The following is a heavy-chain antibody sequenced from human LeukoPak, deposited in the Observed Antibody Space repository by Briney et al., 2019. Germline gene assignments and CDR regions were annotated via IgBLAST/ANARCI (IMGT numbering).Heavy chain of an antibody. V-gene: IGHV1-69*13. CDR2: IIPIFGTA. J-gene: IGHJ3*02. CDR1: GGTFSSYA. CDR3: ARPGSGWSDAFDI. Sequence: ASVKVSCKASGGTFSSYAISWVRQAPGQGLEWMGGIIPIFGTANYAQKFQGRVTITADESTSTAYMELSSLRSEDTAVYYCARPGSGWSDAFDIWGQGTMVTVSS. D-gene: IGHD6-19*01.